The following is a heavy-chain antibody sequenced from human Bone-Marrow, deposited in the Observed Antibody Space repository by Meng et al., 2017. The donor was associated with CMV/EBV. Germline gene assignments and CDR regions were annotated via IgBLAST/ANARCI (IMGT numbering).Heavy chain of an antibody. D-gene: IGHD3-9*01. Sequence: SETLSLTCTDSGYSISSGYYWGWIRQPPGKGLEWIGSIYHSGSTYYNPSLKSRVTISVDTSKNQFSLKLSSVTAADTAVYYCARALYDILTGYNNWFDPWGQGTLVTVSS. J-gene: IGHJ5*02. CDR3: ARALYDILTGYNNWFDP. V-gene: IGHV4-38-2*02. CDR2: IYHSGST. CDR1: GYSISSGYY.